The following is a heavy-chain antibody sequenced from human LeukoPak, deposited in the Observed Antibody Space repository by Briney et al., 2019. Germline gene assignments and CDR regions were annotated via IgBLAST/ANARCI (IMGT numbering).Heavy chain of an antibody. J-gene: IGHJ4*02. CDR3: ARGQFNSGPEDY. CDR2: IRYDGSNK. V-gene: IGHV3-30*02. Sequence: QPGGSLRLSCAASGFTFSSYGMHWVRQAPGKGLEWVAFIRYDGSNKYYADSVKGRFTISRDNSKNTLYLQMNSLRAEDTAVYYCARGQFNSGPEDYWGQGTLVTVSS. D-gene: IGHD5-12*01. CDR1: GFTFSSYG.